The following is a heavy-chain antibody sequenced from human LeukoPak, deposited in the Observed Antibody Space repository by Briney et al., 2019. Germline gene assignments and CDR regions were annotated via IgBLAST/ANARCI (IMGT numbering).Heavy chain of an antibody. J-gene: IGHJ6*03. Sequence: GGSLTLSCAASGFTFSSYNMNWVRQAPGKGLGGVSSISSCTSYIYYADSGEGRFTISRHNAKHSLCLERDSLRVEDTAEYCFAMDPYSGNHGAYYYSYMDVWGKGTTVTVSS. D-gene: IGHD1-26*01. V-gene: IGHV3-21*01. CDR1: GFTFSSYN. CDR3: AMDPYSGNHGAYYYSYMDV. CDR2: ISSCTSYI.